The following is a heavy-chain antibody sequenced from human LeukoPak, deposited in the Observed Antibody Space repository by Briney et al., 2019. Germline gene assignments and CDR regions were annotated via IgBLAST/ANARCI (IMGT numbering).Heavy chain of an antibody. Sequence: KSSETLSLTCTVSGGSISGTDLYWGWIRQLPGKGLEWIGNIHSTGNSFCNPSLKSRVTISVDTSKNQFSLKLSSVTAADTAVYYCAREENAIFGGMDVWGQGTTVTVSS. CDR3: AREENAIFGGMDV. V-gene: IGHV4-39*02. CDR1: GGSISGTDLY. CDR2: IHSTGNS. D-gene: IGHD3-3*01. J-gene: IGHJ6*02.